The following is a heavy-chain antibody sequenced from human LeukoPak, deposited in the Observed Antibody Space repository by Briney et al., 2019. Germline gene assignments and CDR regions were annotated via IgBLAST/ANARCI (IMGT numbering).Heavy chain of an antibody. CDR2: VSSSGSTI. V-gene: IGHV3-48*04. J-gene: IGHJ4*02. CDR3: ARVNGGSYDYFDY. CDR1: GFTFSSYS. Sequence: GGSLRLSCAASGFTFSSYSMNCVRQAPGKGLEWVSYVSSSGSTIYYADSVKGRLTISRDNAQNSLYLQMNSLRAEDTAVYYCARVNGGSYDYFDYWGQGTLVTVSS. D-gene: IGHD1-26*01.